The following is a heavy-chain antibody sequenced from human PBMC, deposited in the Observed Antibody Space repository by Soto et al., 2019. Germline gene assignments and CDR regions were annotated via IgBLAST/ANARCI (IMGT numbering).Heavy chain of an antibody. V-gene: IGHV4-61*01. CDR1: GGSVSSGRNY. CDR3: ARGSHCGGDCYSGYYYYYGMDV. J-gene: IGHJ6*02. Sequence: PSETLSLTCTVSGGSVSSGRNYWSWIRQPPGKGLEWIGYMYYSGSTNYNPSLKSRVTISVDTSKNQFSLKLTSVTAADTAVYYCARGSHCGGDCYSGYYYYYGMDVWGQGTTVTVSS. CDR2: MYYSGST. D-gene: IGHD2-21*02.